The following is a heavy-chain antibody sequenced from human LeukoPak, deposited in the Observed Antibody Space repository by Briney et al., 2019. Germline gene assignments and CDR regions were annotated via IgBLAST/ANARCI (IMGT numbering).Heavy chain of an antibody. V-gene: IGHV1-18*01. J-gene: IGHJ4*02. Sequence: GASVKVSCKASGYTFASYGISWVRQAPGQGLEWMGWISAYNGNTNYAQKFQGRVTMTTDTSTSTAYMELRSLRSDDTAVYYCARAPGAYYDSSGYYEFDYWGQGTLVTVSS. D-gene: IGHD3-22*01. CDR1: GYTFASYG. CDR2: ISAYNGNT. CDR3: ARAPGAYYDSSGYYEFDY.